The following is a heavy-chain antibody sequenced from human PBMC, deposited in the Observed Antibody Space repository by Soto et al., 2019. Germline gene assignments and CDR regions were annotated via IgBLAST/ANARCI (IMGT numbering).Heavy chain of an antibody. J-gene: IGHJ4*02. CDR1: GFSLSTSGMG. Sequence: QITLKESGPTLVKPTQTFTLACTFSGFSLSTSGMGVGWIRQPPGKALEWLVLLYWDDDKRYSPSLKSRLTNPKDTSNDQVVRTMTNMDPVDTATYYCAHYGGASSCDYWGQGNPVTVSS. D-gene: IGHD3-10*01. V-gene: IGHV2-5*02. CDR2: LYWDDDK. CDR3: AHYGGASSCDY.